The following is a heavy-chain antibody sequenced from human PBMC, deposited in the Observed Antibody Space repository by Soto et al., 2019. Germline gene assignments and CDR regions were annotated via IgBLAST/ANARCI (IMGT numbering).Heavy chain of an antibody. D-gene: IGHD2-2*01. J-gene: IGHJ4*02. CDR2: INQDGSEK. Sequence: GGSLRLSCAASRFTFSRYWMSWVRQAPGKGLEWVANINQDGSEKFYPGSVKGRFTISRDNGKNSLYLRMNSLRAEDTAVYYCARDQGYLDYWGQGTLVTVSS. CDR3: ARDQGYLDY. V-gene: IGHV3-7*01. CDR1: RFTFSRYW.